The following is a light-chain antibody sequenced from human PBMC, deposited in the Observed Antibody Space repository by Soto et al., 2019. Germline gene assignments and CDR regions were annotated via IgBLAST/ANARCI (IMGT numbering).Light chain of an antibody. Sequence: EIVMTQSPATPSVSPGEKATHSCRASQSVSSNLAWYQQKPGQAPRLLIYGASTRATGIPARFSGSGSGTEFTLTISSLQSEDFAVYYCQQYNNWPPVTFGQGTKVDIK. V-gene: IGKV3-15*01. CDR2: GAS. CDR1: QSVSSN. J-gene: IGKJ1*01. CDR3: QQYNNWPPVT.